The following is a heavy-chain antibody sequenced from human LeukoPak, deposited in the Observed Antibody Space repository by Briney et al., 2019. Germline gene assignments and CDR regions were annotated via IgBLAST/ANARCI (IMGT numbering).Heavy chain of an antibody. D-gene: IGHD3-10*01. Sequence: SETLSLTCTVSGGSISSGSHYWTWIRQPAGKGLEYIGRVYSSGSTDSNPSLRSRLTMSVDTSKNQLSLKLTSVTAADTAVYYCARLGRFGALLPYYYYMDVWGKGTTVTVSS. CDR1: GGSISSGSHY. CDR3: ARLGRFGALLPYYYYMDV. CDR2: VYSSGST. V-gene: IGHV4-61*02. J-gene: IGHJ6*03.